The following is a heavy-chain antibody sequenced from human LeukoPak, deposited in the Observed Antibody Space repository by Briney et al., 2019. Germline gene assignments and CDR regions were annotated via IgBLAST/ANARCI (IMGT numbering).Heavy chain of an antibody. V-gene: IGHV4-61*02. CDR3: AIEVVAAATAFDP. D-gene: IGHD2-15*01. J-gene: IGHJ5*02. Sequence: PSQTLSLTCTVSGGSISSGSYYWSWIRQPAGKGLEWIGRIYTSGGTNYNPSLKSRVTISVDTSKNQFSLKLSSVTAADTAGYYCAIEVVAAATAFDPWGQGTLVTVSS. CDR1: GGSISSGSYY. CDR2: IYTSGGT.